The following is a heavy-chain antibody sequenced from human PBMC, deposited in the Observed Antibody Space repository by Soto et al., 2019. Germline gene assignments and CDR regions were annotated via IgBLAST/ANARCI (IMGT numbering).Heavy chain of an antibody. Sequence: QVQLQESGPGLVKPSQTLSLTCPVSGGSISSGDYYWSWIRQPPGKGLEWIGYIYYSGFTYYNPSLNSPLTMSVDTSKNQFSLKLSSVIAADTAVYYCARSDNYVPFDHWGQGTLVTVSS. J-gene: IGHJ4*02. V-gene: IGHV4-30-4*01. D-gene: IGHD4-4*01. CDR1: GGSISSGDYY. CDR3: ARSDNYVPFDH. CDR2: IYYSGFT.